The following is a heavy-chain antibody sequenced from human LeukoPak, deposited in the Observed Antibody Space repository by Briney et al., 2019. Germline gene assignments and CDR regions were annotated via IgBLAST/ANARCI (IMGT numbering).Heavy chain of an antibody. CDR2: INTHTGDA. Sequence: ASVKVSCKASGYTFTSYALNWVRQAPGQGLEWMGWINTHTGDATYVQGLTGRFVFSLDASARTTFLQISSLKPDDTAMYYCVRSPGGPHNTYDSWGQGTLVTVFS. D-gene: IGHD4-23*01. J-gene: IGHJ4*02. CDR3: VRSPGGPHNTYDS. V-gene: IGHV7-4-1*02. CDR1: GYTFTSYA.